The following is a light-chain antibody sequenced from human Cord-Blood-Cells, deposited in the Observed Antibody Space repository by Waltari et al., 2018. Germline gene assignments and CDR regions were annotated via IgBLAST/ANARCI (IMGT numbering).Light chain of an antibody. Sequence: DIVMTQSPLSLPVTPGETASLSCRSSQSLLHSNGYNYLDWYLQKPGQSPQLLIYLGSNRASGVPDRFSGSGSGTDFTLKISRVEAEDVGVYYCMQALQTPRTFGQGTKVEIK. CDR3: MQALQTPRT. CDR1: QSLLHSNGYNY. CDR2: LGS. V-gene: IGKV2-28*01. J-gene: IGKJ1*01.